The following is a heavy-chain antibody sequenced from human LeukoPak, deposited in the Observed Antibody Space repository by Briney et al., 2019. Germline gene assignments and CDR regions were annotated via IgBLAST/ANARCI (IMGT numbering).Heavy chain of an antibody. J-gene: IGHJ4*02. CDR3: ARDSTYWYDSGSSGPHYFDY. Sequence: PGGSLRLSCAASGFIFSNYAMHWVRQALGKGLEWVALISSDGSKTYHADSVKGRFSISRDNSKNTLYLQLNSLRAEDTSVYYCARDSTYWYDSGSSGPHYFDYWGQGTLVTVSS. CDR1: GFIFSNYA. D-gene: IGHD3-10*01. V-gene: IGHV3-30*01. CDR2: ISSDGSKT.